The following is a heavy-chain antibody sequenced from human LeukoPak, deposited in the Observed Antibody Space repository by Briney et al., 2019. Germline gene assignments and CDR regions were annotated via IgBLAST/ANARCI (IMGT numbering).Heavy chain of an antibody. J-gene: IGHJ6*02. CDR3: ATVAFYGGTNHYHYGMDV. D-gene: IGHD4-23*01. Sequence: ASVKVSCKVSGYIVTELSMHWVRQAPGKGPEWMGGFDPEEGETIYAQKFQGRVTMTEDTSTDTAYMELSSLISEDTAVYYCATVAFYGGTNHYHYGMDVWGLGTTVTVSS. V-gene: IGHV1-24*01. CDR1: GYIVTELS. CDR2: FDPEEGET.